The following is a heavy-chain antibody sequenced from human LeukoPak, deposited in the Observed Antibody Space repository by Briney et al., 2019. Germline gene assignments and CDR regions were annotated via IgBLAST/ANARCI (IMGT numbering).Heavy chain of an antibody. CDR2: IYSGGST. CDR3: ARGLYDTSGYYLYHFDY. V-gene: IGHV3-53*01. CDR1: GFTFSSDY. Sequence: GGSLRLSCAASGFTFSSDYMSWLRQAPGKGLEWVSVIYSGGSTYYADSVKGRFTISRDNSKNTLYLQMNSLRADDTAVYYCARGLYDTSGYYLYHFDYWGQGTLVTVSS. D-gene: IGHD3-22*01. J-gene: IGHJ4*02.